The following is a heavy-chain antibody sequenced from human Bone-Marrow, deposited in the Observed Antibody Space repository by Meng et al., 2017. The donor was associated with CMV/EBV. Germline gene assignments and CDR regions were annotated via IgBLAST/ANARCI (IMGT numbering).Heavy chain of an antibody. V-gene: IGHV3-21*01. J-gene: IGHJ6*02. Sequence: GGSLRLSCEVSGFTFNTSTMNWFRQAPGKGLEWVSSISSSGSFRHYADSVRGRFTVSRDNTRNSLYLQMNSLRADDTAVYYCARERRCSSASCSPGFMDVWGQGTTVTVSS. CDR3: ARERRCSSASCSPGFMDV. CDR1: GFTFNTST. D-gene: IGHD2-2*01. CDR2: ISSSGSFR.